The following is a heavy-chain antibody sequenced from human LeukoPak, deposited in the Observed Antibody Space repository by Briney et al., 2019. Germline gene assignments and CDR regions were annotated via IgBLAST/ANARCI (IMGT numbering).Heavy chain of an antibody. CDR1: GYTFTSYG. CDR3: ARDRGLYVWGSYRDAESPPNFDY. V-gene: IGHV1-18*01. D-gene: IGHD3-16*02. Sequence: ASVKVSCKASGYTFTSYGISWVRQAPGQGLEWMGWISAYNGNTNYAEKLQGRVTMTTDTSTSTAYMELRSLRSDDTAVYYCARDRGLYVWGSYRDAESPPNFDYWGQGTLVTVSS. J-gene: IGHJ4*02. CDR2: ISAYNGNT.